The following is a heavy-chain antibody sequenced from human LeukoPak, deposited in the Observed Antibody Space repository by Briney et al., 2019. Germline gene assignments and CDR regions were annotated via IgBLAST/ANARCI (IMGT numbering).Heavy chain of an antibody. D-gene: IGHD3-10*01. CDR2: IYPGDSDT. V-gene: IGHV5-51*01. CDR1: GYSFTSYW. CDR3: ASSYYYGSGGYFHYGMDV. Sequence: GESLKISCKGSGYSFTSYWIGWVRQMPGKGLEWMGIIYPGDSDTRYSPSFQGQVTISADKSISTAYLQWSSLKASDTAMYYCASSYYYGSGGYFHYGMDVWGKGTTVTVSS. J-gene: IGHJ6*04.